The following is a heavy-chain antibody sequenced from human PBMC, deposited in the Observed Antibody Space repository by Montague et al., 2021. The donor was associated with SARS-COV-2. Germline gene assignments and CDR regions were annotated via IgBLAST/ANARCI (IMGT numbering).Heavy chain of an antibody. V-gene: IGHV3-23*01. Sequence: SLRLSCAASGFTFSRYAMSWVRQAPGKGLEWVSAISGSGGSTYYADSVKGRFTISRDNSKNTLYLQMNSLRAEDTAVYYCAKDASPFEPAMVTDYYYYGMDVWGQGTTVTVSS. CDR2: ISGSGGST. J-gene: IGHJ6*02. D-gene: IGHD5-18*01. CDR3: AKDASPFEPAMVTDYYYYGMDV. CDR1: GFTFSRYA.